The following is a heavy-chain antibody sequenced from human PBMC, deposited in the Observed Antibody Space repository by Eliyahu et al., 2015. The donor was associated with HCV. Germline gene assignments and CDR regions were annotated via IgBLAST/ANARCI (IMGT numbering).Heavy chain of an antibody. CDR2: IYYSGST. Sequence: QVQLQESGPGLVKPSETXPLXCTVXGXSIXSYYGXWXRQPPGKGLEWXGYIYYSGSTNYNPSLKSRVTISVDTSKNQFSLKLSSVTAADTAVYYCARVIPAAKGAFDIWGQGTMVTVSS. CDR1: GXSIXSYY. CDR3: ARVIPAAKGAFDI. J-gene: IGHJ3*02. V-gene: IGHV4-59*01. D-gene: IGHD2-2*01.